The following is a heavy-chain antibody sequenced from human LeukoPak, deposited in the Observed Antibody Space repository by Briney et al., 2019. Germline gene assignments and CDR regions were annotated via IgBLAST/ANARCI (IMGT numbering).Heavy chain of an antibody. Sequence: PGGSLRLSWAASGFTFSSYAMHWVRQAPGKGLEWVAVISYDGSNKYYADSVKGRFTISRDNSKNTLYLQMNSLRAEDTAVYYCARDRSYGSGSYSPTDYWGQGTLVTVSS. CDR2: ISYDGSNK. V-gene: IGHV3-30*04. CDR3: ARDRSYGSGSYSPTDY. CDR1: GFTFSSYA. D-gene: IGHD3-10*01. J-gene: IGHJ4*02.